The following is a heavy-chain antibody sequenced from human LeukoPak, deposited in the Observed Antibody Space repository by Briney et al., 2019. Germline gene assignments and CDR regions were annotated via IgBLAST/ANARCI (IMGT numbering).Heavy chain of an antibody. J-gene: IGHJ4*02. CDR1: GFTFSSYG. V-gene: IGHV3-30*02. CDR3: AKAGRIVGATTDLGY. Sequence: GGSLRLSCAASGFTFSSYGMSWVRQAPGKGLDWVAFIHHDGSNKYYADSVKGRFTISRDNSKNTLYLQMNSLRAEDTAVYYCAKAGRIVGATTDLGYWGQGTLVTVSS. CDR2: IHHDGSNK. D-gene: IGHD1-26*01.